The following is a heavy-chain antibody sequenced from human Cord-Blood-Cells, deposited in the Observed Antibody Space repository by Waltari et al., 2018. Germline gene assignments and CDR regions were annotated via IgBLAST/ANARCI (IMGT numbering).Heavy chain of an antibody. Sequence: EVQLVESGGGLIQPGGSLRLSCAASGFTVSSNSMSWVRQAPGKGLEWVSVIYSGGSTYYADSVKGRFTISRDNSKNTLYLQMNSLRAEDTAVYYCARDVAVSSSWYYFDYWGQGTLVTVSS. J-gene: IGHJ4*02. CDR2: IYSGGST. D-gene: IGHD6-13*01. CDR1: GFTVSSNS. CDR3: ARDVAVSSSWYYFDY. V-gene: IGHV3-53*01.